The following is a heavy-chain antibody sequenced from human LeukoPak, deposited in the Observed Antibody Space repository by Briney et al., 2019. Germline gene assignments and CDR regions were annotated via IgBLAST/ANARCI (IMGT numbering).Heavy chain of an antibody. D-gene: IGHD4-17*01. CDR3: ARFGFMTTVT. V-gene: IGHV4-39*01. J-gene: IGHJ5*02. CDR2: IYYSGST. CDR1: GGSISSSSYY. Sequence: ADTLSLTCTVSGGSISSSSYYWGWIRQPPGKGVEWMVNIYYSGSTYYNPSLKSRVTISVHTSKNQFSLKLSSVTAADTAVYYCARFGFMTTVTWGQGTLVTVSS.